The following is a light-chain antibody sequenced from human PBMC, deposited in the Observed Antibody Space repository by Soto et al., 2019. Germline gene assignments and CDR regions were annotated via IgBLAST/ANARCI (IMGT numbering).Light chain of an antibody. CDR2: GAS. CDR3: QQYGSAHPIT. CDR1: QSISSSY. J-gene: IGKJ5*01. Sequence: TQSPSTLSASKGDRVIITCRASQSISSSYLAWYQQKPGQAPRLLIYGASSRATGIPDRFSGSGSGTDFTLTISRLEPEDFAVHYCQQYGSAHPITFGHGALLE. V-gene: IGKV3-20*01.